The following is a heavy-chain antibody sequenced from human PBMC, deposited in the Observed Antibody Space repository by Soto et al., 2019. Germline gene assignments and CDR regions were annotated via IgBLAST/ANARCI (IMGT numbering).Heavy chain of an antibody. V-gene: IGHV3-30*18. CDR1: GFTFNIYG. Sequence: GGSLRLSCAASGFTFNIYGMHWVRQAPDKGLEWVALISYDGSNQYYADSVKGRFTISRDNSKNTPFLQMNSLRADDTAVYYCAKDQASGQGSFDSWGQGTLVSLSS. CDR3: AKDQASGQGSFDS. J-gene: IGHJ4*02. CDR2: ISYDGSNQ.